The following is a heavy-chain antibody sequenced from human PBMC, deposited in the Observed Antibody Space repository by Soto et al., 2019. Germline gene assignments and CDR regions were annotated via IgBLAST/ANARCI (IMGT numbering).Heavy chain of an antibody. D-gene: IGHD3-10*01. CDR1: GFTFSSYG. V-gene: IGHV3-33*01. CDR3: AREEGITMVRAVITFFDY. J-gene: IGHJ4*02. Sequence: GGSLRLSCAASGFTFSSYGMHWVRQAPGKGLEGVAVIWYDGSNKYYVDSVKGRFTISRDNSKNTLYLQMNSLRAEDTAVYYCAREEGITMVRAVITFFDYWGQRNLVTVSS. CDR2: IWYDGSNK.